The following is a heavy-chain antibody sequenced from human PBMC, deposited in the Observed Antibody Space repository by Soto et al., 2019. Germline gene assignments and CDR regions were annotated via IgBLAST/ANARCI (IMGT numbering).Heavy chain of an antibody. CDR2: IYYSGST. CDR3: ARSAPQFEFDY. J-gene: IGHJ4*02. Sequence: PSETLSLTCTVSGGSISSYYWSWIRQPPGKGLEWIGYIYYSGSTNYNPSLKSRVTISVDTSKNQFSLKLSSVTAADTAVYYCARSAPQFEFDYWGQGTLVTVSS. D-gene: IGHD2-15*01. V-gene: IGHV4-59*08. CDR1: GGSISSYY.